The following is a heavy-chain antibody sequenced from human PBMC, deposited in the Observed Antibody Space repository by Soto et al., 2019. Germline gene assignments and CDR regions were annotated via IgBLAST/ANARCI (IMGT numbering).Heavy chain of an antibody. J-gene: IGHJ4*02. V-gene: IGHV4-4*02. CDR3: AKCITALGPIDY. Sequence: SETLSLTCAVSGGSIRSSNWWSWVRQPPGKGLEWIGEIYHSGSTNYNPSLKRRVAISVDKSKNQFSLKLSSVTAADTAGYYCAKCITALGPIDYWGQGTLVTVSS. CDR1: GGSIRSSNW. D-gene: IGHD6-6*01. CDR2: IYHSGST.